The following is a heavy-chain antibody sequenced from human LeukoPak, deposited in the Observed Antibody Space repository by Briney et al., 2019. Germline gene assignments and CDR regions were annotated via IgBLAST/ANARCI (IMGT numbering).Heavy chain of an antibody. CDR3: AGYTVTDVAFDY. CDR2: IFYTGTT. V-gene: IGHV4-31*03. CDR1: GGAISNATYY. D-gene: IGHD4-17*01. J-gene: IGHJ4*02. Sequence: PSQTLSLTCTVSGGAISNATYYWSCIRQHPGKGLEWIGYIFYTGTTYYNPSLESRVTISVDTSKNQFSLNLSSVTAADTAVYYCAGYTVTDVAFDYWGQGALVTVSS.